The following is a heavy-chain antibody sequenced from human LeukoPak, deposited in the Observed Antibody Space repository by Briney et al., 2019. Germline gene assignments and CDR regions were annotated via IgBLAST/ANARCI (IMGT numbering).Heavy chain of an antibody. Sequence: GGSLRLSCAASGFTFSNAWMSWVRQAPGKGLEWVGRIKSKTDGGTTDYAAPVKGRFTISRDDSKNTLYLQMNSLRAEDTAVYYCARELYTRDGYNSYMDVWGRGTTVTVSS. CDR2: IKSKTDGGTT. CDR1: GFTFSNAW. J-gene: IGHJ6*03. CDR3: ARELYTRDGYNSYMDV. D-gene: IGHD5-24*01. V-gene: IGHV3-15*01.